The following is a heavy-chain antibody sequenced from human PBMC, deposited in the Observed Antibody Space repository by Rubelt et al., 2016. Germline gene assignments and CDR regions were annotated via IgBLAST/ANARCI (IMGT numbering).Heavy chain of an antibody. CDR2: ISSSSSTI. CDR3: AKFFPGYDYGDYD. J-gene: IGHJ4*02. D-gene: IGHD4-17*01. Sequence: MNWVRQAPGKGLEWVSYISSSSSTIYYADSVKGRFTISRDNAKNSLYLQMNSLRGEDTAVYYCAKFFPGYDYGDYDWGQGTLVTVSS. V-gene: IGHV3-48*01.